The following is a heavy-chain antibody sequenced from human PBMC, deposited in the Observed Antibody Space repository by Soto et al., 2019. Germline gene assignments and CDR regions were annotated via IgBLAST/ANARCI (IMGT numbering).Heavy chain of an antibody. D-gene: IGHD3-10*01. J-gene: IGHJ4*02. V-gene: IGHV4-30-2*01. CDR1: GGSISSGGYS. CDR2: IYHSGST. Sequence: SETLSLTCAVSGGSISSGGYSWSWIRQPPGKGLEWIGYIYHSGSTYYNPSLKSRVTISVDRSKNQFSLKLSSVTAADTAVYYCASSSSGNFDYWGQGTLVTVSS. CDR3: ASSSSGNFDY.